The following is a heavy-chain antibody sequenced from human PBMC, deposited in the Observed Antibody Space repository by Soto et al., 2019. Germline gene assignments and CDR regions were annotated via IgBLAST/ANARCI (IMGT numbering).Heavy chain of an antibody. CDR1: GYSFTGHY. V-gene: IGHV1-2*02. CDR3: ARPWSIAPLIDH. Sequence: QVQLVQSGAEVKKPGASVKVSCKASGYSFTGHYMHWVRLAPGQGLEWMGWINPNSGATIYAQKFQGRVTMTRDTSISTAYMELSRLRSDYTAVYYCARPWSIAPLIDHCGQGTLVTVSS. J-gene: IGHJ4*02. CDR2: INPNSGAT. D-gene: IGHD6-6*01.